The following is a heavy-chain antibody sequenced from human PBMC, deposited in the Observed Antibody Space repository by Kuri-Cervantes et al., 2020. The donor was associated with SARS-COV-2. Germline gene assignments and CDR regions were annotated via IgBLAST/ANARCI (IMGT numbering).Heavy chain of an antibody. J-gene: IGHJ4*02. V-gene: IGHV4-31*02. Sequence: SCTVSGGSISRGGYYWSWIRQHPEKGLEWIGYIYYSGGTYYNPSLKSRVSMSVDTSKSQFSLNLSSVTAAGTAVYYCARGMQQWPFDYWGQGTLVTVSS. CDR3: ARGMQQWPFDY. CDR1: GGSISRGGYY. D-gene: IGHD6-19*01. CDR2: IYYSGGT.